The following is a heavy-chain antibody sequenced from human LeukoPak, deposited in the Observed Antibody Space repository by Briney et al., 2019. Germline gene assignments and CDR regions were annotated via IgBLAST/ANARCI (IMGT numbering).Heavy chain of an antibody. CDR3: TTDEVRGAALVIIDY. CDR1: GFTFTNAW. V-gene: IGHV3-15*01. J-gene: IGHJ4*02. Sequence: PGGSLRLSCAASGFTFTNAWMSWVRQAPGKGLEWVGRIKSKTDGGTTDYAAPVKGRFTISRDDSKNTLYLQMNSLKSEDTAVYYCTTDEVRGAALVIIDYWGQGTLVTVSS. CDR2: IKSKTDGGTT. D-gene: IGHD3-9*01.